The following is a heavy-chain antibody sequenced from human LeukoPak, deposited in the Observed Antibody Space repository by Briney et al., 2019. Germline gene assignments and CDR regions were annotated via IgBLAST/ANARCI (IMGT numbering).Heavy chain of an antibody. CDR1: GGTFSSYA. J-gene: IGHJ5*02. Sequence: SVKVSCKASGGTFSSYAISWVRQAPGQGLEWMGGIIPIFGTANYAQKFQGRVTITADESTSTAYMELSSLRSEDTAVYYCARAGSSWYGGVNWFDPWGQGTLVTVSS. CDR2: IIPIFGTA. CDR3: ARAGSSWYGGVNWFDP. V-gene: IGHV1-69*13. D-gene: IGHD6-13*01.